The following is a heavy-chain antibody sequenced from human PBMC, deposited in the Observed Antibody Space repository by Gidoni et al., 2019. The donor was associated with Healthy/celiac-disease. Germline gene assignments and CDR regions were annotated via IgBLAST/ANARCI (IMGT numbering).Heavy chain of an antibody. D-gene: IGHD3-22*01. Sequence: EVQLLESGGGLVQPGGSLRLSCAASGFTFSSYAMSWVRQAPGKGLEWVSAISGSGGSTYYADSVKGRFTISRDNSKNTLYLQMNSLRAEDTAVYYCAKEGVKVDSSGYYYGDYFDYWGQGTLVTVSS. CDR1: GFTFSSYA. CDR2: ISGSGGST. CDR3: AKEGVKVDSSGYYYGDYFDY. V-gene: IGHV3-23*01. J-gene: IGHJ4*02.